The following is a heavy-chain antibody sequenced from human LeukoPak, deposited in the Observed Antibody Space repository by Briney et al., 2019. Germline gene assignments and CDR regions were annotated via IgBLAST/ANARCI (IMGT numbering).Heavy chain of an antibody. CDR2: IWYDGSNK. CDR1: GFTFSSYG. V-gene: IGHV3-33*01. Sequence: RGSLRLSCAASGFTFSSYGMHWVRQAPGKGLEWVAVIWYDGSNKYYADSVKGRFTISRDNSKNTLYLQMNSLRAEDTAVYYCARDGCSSTSCPVNYYYYHYGMDFWGQGSMVTVSS. D-gene: IGHD2-2*01. CDR3: ARDGCSSTSCPVNYYYYHYGMDF. J-gene: IGHJ6*02.